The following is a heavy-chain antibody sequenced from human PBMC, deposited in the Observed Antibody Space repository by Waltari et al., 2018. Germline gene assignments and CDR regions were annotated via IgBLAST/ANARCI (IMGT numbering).Heavy chain of an antibody. CDR1: GFTFSNYA. CDR3: AKGSTVTTIDYYYIDV. Sequence: QVQLVDSGGGEVQPGGSLRLSCAASGFTFSNYALHWVRQATGKGLEWVAFIRYDGSNKYYADSVKGRFTVSRDNSKNTLHLQMNSLRVEDTAVYYCAKGSTVTTIDYYYIDVWGKGTTVTVSS. D-gene: IGHD4-17*01. J-gene: IGHJ6*03. CDR2: IRYDGSNK. V-gene: IGHV3-30*02.